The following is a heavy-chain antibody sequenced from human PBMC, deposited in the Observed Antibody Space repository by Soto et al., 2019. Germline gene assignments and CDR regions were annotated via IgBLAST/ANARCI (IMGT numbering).Heavy chain of an antibody. J-gene: IGHJ4*02. V-gene: IGHV3-23*01. Sequence: EVQLLESGGGLVQPGGSLRLSCAASGFTFSSYAMSWVRQAPGKGLEWVSAISGSGGSTYYADSVKGRFTISRDNSKNTLYLQMNSLRAEDTAVYYCEKIAADGRYSSGWYYFDYWGQGTLVTVSS. CDR3: EKIAADGRYSSGWYYFDY. D-gene: IGHD6-19*01. CDR1: GFTFSSYA. CDR2: ISGSGGST.